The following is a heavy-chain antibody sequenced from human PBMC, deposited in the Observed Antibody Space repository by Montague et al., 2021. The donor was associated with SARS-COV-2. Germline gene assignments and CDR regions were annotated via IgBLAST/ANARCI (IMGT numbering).Heavy chain of an antibody. CDR2: TYYSGST. D-gene: IGHD3-16*01. CDR1: GGSISSYY. Sequence: SETLSLTCTVSGGSISSYYWSWIRQPPGKGLEWIGYTYYSGSTNYNPSLKSRVTISVDTSKNQFSLKLSSVTAADTAVYYCARHLEVDDYVWGSLVRYYYYGMDVWGQGTTVTVSS. CDR3: ARHLEVDDYVWGSLVRYYYYGMDV. V-gene: IGHV4-59*08. J-gene: IGHJ6*02.